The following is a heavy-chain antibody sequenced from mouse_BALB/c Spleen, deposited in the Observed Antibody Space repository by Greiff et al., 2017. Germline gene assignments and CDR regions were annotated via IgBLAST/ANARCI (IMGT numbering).Heavy chain of an antibody. CDR3: ARPYYDSSYGYFDY. J-gene: IGHJ2*01. CDR2: INSNGGST. CDR1: GFTFSSYY. Sequence: EVQRVESGGGLVKLGGSLKLSCAASGFTFSSYYMSWVRQTPEKRLELVAAINSNGGSTYYPDTVKGRFTISRDNAKNTLYLQMSSLKSEDTALYYCARPYYDSSYGYFDYWGQGTTLTVSS. V-gene: IGHV5-6-2*01. D-gene: IGHD1-1*01.